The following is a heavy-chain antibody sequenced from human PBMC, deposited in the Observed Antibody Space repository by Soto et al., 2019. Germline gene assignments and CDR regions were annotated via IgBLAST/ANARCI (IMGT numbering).Heavy chain of an antibody. CDR3: ARHYSSGSRNWFGP. CDR2: IYYSGST. V-gene: IGHV4-39*01. J-gene: IGHJ5*02. Sequence: ERLSVTYSVSGGSRNSSSYFWGWVHQPPGKGLEWIGSIYYSGSTYYNPSLRSRVTISVDTSKNQFSLKLSSVTAADTAVFYCARHYSSGSRNWFGPWGQGTLVTVSS. CDR1: GGSRNSSSYF. D-gene: IGHD6-19*01.